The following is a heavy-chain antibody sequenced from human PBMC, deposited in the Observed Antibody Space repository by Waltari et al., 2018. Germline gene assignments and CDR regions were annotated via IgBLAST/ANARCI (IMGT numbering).Heavy chain of an antibody. D-gene: IGHD4-17*01. CDR2: IKQDGSEK. J-gene: IGHJ4*02. CDR1: GFTFSSYW. Sequence: EVQLVESGGGLVQPGGSLSLSCAASGFTFSSYWMSWVRQAPGKGLEWVANIKQDGSEKYYVDSVKGRFTISRDNAKNSLYLQMNSLRAEDTAVYYCARDLDYGYFDYWGQGTLVTVSS. V-gene: IGHV3-7*03. CDR3: ARDLDYGYFDY.